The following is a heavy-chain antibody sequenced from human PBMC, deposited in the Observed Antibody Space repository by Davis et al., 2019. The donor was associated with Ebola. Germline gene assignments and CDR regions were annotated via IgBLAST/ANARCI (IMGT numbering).Heavy chain of an antibody. CDR1: GFTLSDYY. D-gene: IGHD3-10*01. CDR2: IRSSDTTI. J-gene: IGHJ4*02. Sequence: GGSLRLSCAASGFTLSDYYMSWIRQAPGKGLEWVSSIRSSDTTIYYSDPVKGRFTVSRDNAKNSLYLQMNSLRAEDTALYYCVRGDGSWTYNAIDYWGQGTLVTVPS. V-gene: IGHV3-11*01. CDR3: VRGDGSWTYNAIDY.